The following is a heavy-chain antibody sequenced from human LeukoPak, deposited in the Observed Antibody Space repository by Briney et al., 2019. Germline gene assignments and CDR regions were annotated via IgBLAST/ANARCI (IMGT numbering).Heavy chain of an antibody. CDR2: INPNSGGT. D-gene: IGHD1-26*01. CDR1: GYTFTGYY. J-gene: IGHJ4*02. CDR3: ARVTPLEGGSYYFDY. Sequence: ASVKVSCKASGYTFTGYYMHWVRQAPGQGLEWMGWINPNSGGTNYAQKFQHRVTMTRDTSISTAYMELSRLGSDDTAVYYCARVTPLEGGSYYFDYWGQGTLVTVSS. V-gene: IGHV1-2*02.